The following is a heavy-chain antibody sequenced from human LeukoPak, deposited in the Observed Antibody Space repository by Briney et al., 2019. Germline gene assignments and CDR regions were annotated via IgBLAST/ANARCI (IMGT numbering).Heavy chain of an antibody. CDR1: GYTFTSYD. J-gene: IGHJ6*03. Sequence: GASVKVSCKASGYTFTSYDINWVRQATGQGLEWMGWMNPNSGNTGYAQKFQGRVTMTRNTSISTAYMELSSLRSEDTAVYYCARRLLRYSHMDVWGKGTTVTISS. D-gene: IGHD3-9*01. V-gene: IGHV1-8*01. CDR2: MNPNSGNT. CDR3: ARRLLRYSHMDV.